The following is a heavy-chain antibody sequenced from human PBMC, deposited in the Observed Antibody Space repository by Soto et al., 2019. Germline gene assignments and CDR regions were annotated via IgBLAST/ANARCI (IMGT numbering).Heavy chain of an antibody. Sequence: ASVKVSCKASGYDFTAYDINWVRQASGQGLEWMGWMNPINGATGTARRFQGRVSLSRNTATGTAYLELTSLRSDDTAVYYCGRGPSPRAPAGGAPYYYAMDVWGQGTTVTVSS. J-gene: IGHJ6*02. CDR3: GRGPSPRAPAGGAPYYYAMDV. D-gene: IGHD6-13*01. V-gene: IGHV1-8*02. CDR2: MNPINGAT. CDR1: GYDFTAYD.